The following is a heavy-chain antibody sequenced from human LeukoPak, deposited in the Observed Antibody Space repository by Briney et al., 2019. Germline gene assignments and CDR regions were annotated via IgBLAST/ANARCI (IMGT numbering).Heavy chain of an antibody. Sequence: PGGSLRLSCAASGFTFSSYGMHWVRQAPGKGLEWVAVISYDGSNKYYADSVKGRFTISRDNSKNTLYLQMNSLRAEDTAVYYCAKDRPYDILTGFYFDYWGQGTLVTVSS. J-gene: IGHJ4*02. D-gene: IGHD3-9*01. CDR1: GFTFSSYG. CDR3: AKDRPYDILTGFYFDY. V-gene: IGHV3-30*18. CDR2: ISYDGSNK.